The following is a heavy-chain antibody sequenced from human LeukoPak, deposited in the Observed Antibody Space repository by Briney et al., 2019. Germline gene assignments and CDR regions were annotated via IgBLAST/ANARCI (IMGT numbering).Heavy chain of an antibody. J-gene: IGHJ3*01. D-gene: IGHD4-17*01. CDR3: GRDPNGDYIGAFDF. CDR2: IRGSGDGT. V-gene: IGHV3-23*01. Sequence: TGGSLRLSCVGSGFTFSRYAMTWVRQAPGKGLEWVSSIRGSGDGTSYADSVKGRFTMSRDNSKSTLYLQMDSLRADDTAMYYCGRDPNGDYIGAFDFWGQGTLVTVSS. CDR1: GFTFSRYA.